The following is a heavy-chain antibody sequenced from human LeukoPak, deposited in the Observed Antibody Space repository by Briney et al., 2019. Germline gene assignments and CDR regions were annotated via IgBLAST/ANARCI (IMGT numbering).Heavy chain of an antibody. Sequence: SETLSLTCTVYSRSISSYYWSWIRQPDGKGLEWIGRIYTSGSTNCNPSLKSRVTMSVDTSKNQFSLKLSSVTAADTGVYYCARDWWEYGDYFYYWGQGTLVTVSS. J-gene: IGHJ4*02. CDR1: SRSISSYY. V-gene: IGHV4-4*07. D-gene: IGHD1-26*01. CDR3: ARDWWEYGDYFYY. CDR2: IYTSGST.